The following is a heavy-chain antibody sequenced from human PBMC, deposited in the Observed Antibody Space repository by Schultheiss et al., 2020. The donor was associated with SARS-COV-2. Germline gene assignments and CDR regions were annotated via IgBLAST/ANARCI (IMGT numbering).Heavy chain of an antibody. CDR3: ARSRQNRRSYRSGSGAMDV. Sequence: SETLSLTCIVSGGSISSYYWSWIRQPPGKGLEWIGRIYSSGSTIYNPSLKSRVTISVDTSKNQFSLKLSSVTAADTAVYYCARSRQNRRSYRSGSGAMDVWGKGTTVTVSS. J-gene: IGHJ6*03. V-gene: IGHV4-4*07. CDR2: IYSSGST. CDR1: GGSISSYY. D-gene: IGHD3-10*01.